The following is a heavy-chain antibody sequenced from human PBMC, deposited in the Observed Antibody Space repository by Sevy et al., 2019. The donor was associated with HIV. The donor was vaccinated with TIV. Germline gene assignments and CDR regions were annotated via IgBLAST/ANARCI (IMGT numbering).Heavy chain of an antibody. CDR1: GFTVSDNY. V-gene: IGHV3-53*01. Sequence: GGSLRLSCAASGFTVSDNYMSWVRRAPGKGLEWVSVIYSGGSTNYADSVKGRFTISRDNSKNTVYLQMKSLRSADTAVYYCVRDLGTWGDFWSGTNKPFDPWGQGTLVTVSS. J-gene: IGHJ5*02. D-gene: IGHD3-3*01. CDR3: VRDLGTWGDFWSGTNKPFDP. CDR2: IYSGGST.